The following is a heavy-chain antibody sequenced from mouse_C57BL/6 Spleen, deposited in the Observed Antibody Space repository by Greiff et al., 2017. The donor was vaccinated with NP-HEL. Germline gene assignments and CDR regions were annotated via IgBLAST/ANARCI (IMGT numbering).Heavy chain of an antibody. CDR1: GYTFPSYW. CDR3: AREGGYGNYEAWFAY. D-gene: IGHD2-1*01. CDR2: ITPSHGGT. Sequence: QVQLQQSGTELVKPGASVQLSCKASGYTFPSYWMHWVKQRPGQGLEWIGNITPSHGGTNYNEKFTSKATLTVAKSSSTAYMQLSSLTSEDSAVYYCAREGGYGNYEAWFAYWGQGTLVTVSA. J-gene: IGHJ3*01. V-gene: IGHV1-53*01.